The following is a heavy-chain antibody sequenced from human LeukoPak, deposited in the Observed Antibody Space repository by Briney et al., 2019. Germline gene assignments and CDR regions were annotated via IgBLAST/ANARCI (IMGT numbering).Heavy chain of an antibody. CDR2: INAGNGNT. CDR1: GYTFTSYA. V-gene: IGHV1-3*01. D-gene: IGHD4-17*01. J-gene: IGHJ4*02. CDR3: ARVFTRPRNPNYGDYGPKDI. Sequence: ASVKVSCKASGYTFTSYAMHWVRQAAGQRLEWMGLINAGNGNTKYSQKFQGRVTMTRDTSTSTVYMELSSLRSEDTAVYYCARVFTRPRNPNYGDYGPKDIWGQGTLVTVSS.